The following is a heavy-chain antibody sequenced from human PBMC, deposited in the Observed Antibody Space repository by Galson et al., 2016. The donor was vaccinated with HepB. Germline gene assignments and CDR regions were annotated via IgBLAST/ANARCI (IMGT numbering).Heavy chain of an antibody. CDR3: ARHYNYGYAY. CDR1: GDRFTDYW. CDR2: IDPSGSYT. V-gene: IGHV5-10-1*01. J-gene: IGHJ4*02. Sequence: SGAEVKKPGESLRISCRGSGDRFTDYWLTWVRQMPGEGLEWLGTIDPSGSYTNYNPTFQGHVPISADKSISTAYLQCSSLKASDTAMYYCARHYNYGYAYWGQGALVTVSS. D-gene: IGHD5-18*01.